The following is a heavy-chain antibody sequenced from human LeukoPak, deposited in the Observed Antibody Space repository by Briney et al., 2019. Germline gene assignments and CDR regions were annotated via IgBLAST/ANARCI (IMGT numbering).Heavy chain of an antibody. J-gene: IGHJ6*03. V-gene: IGHV4-38-2*02. CDR2: IYHSGST. CDR3: ARGLRGFRIAARPGYYYMDV. D-gene: IGHD6-6*01. CDR1: GYSISSGYY. Sequence: SETLSLTCTVSGYSISSGYYWGWIRQPPGKGLEWIGSIYHSGSTYYNPSLKSRVTISVDTSKNQFSLKLSSVTAADTAVYYCARGLRGFRIAARPGYYYMDVWGKGTTVTVSS.